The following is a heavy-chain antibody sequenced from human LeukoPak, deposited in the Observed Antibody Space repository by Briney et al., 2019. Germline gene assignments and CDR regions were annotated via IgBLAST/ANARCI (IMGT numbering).Heavy chain of an antibody. CDR2: ISGSGGST. CDR3: AKDDQVVVTAILDY. Sequence: PGGSLRLSCAASGFTFSSYAMSWVRQAPRKGLEWVSAISGSGGSTYYADSVKGRFTISRDNSKNTLYLQMNSLRAEDTAVYYCAKDDQVVVTAILDYWGQGTLVTVSS. D-gene: IGHD2-21*02. J-gene: IGHJ4*02. CDR1: GFTFSSYA. V-gene: IGHV3-23*01.